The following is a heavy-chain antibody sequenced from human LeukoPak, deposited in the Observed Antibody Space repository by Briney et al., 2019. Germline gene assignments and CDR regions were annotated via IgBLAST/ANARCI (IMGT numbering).Heavy chain of an antibody. J-gene: IGHJ3*02. Sequence: SETLSLTCTVSGGSISNYYWTWIRQPAGKGLEWIGRIYTSGSTNYNPSLKSRVTMSVDTSKNQFSLKLTSVTAADTAVYYCARDPGCSSTSCYDAFDIWGQGTMVTVS. CDR1: GGSISNYY. D-gene: IGHD2-2*01. V-gene: IGHV4-4*07. CDR3: ARDPGCSSTSCYDAFDI. CDR2: IYTSGST.